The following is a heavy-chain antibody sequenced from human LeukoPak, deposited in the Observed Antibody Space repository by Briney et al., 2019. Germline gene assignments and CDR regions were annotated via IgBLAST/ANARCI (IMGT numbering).Heavy chain of an antibody. CDR2: IYYSGNA. CDR1: GGSIGSGGYY. J-gene: IGHJ4*02. CDR3: ARAGYDSSGYSTYYFDY. V-gene: IGHV4-31*03. D-gene: IGHD3-22*01. Sequence: PSETLSLTCIVSGGSIGSGGYYWSWIRQHPGKGLEWIGYIYYSGNAYYNPSLTSRVTISVDTSKNQFSLKLSSVTAADTAVYYCARAGYDSSGYSTYYFDYWGQGTLVTVSS.